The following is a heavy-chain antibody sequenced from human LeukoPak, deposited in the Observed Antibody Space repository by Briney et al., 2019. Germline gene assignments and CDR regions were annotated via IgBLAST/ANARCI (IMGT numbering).Heavy chain of an antibody. CDR3: ARVDHDFWIFAP. J-gene: IGHJ5*02. V-gene: IGHV3-53*01. CDR2: IYSSGST. D-gene: IGHD3/OR15-3a*01. CDR1: GFNLSRHF. Sequence: PGVSLRLSCVASGFNLSRHFMSWVRDAPGKGLEGVAVIYSSGSTDYADPVKGRFTMSRENSKDTVFLQMNSLRVEDTAVYFCARVDHDFWIFAPWGEGALVPVSS.